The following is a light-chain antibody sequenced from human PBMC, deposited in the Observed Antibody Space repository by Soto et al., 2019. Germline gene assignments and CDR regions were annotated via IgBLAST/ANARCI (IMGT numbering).Light chain of an antibody. J-gene: IGKJ1*01. CDR1: QTISSW. CDR2: DAS. CDR3: QQYNSYPRT. Sequence: DIQMTQSPSTLSASVGDRVTITCRASQTISSWLAWYQQKPGKAPKLLIYDASSLESGVPSRFSGSGSGTEFTPTISSLQPADFATYYCQQYNSYPRTFGQGTKVEIK. V-gene: IGKV1-5*01.